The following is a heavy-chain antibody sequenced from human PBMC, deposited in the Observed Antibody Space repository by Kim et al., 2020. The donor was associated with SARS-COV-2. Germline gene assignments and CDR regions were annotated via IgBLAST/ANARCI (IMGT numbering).Heavy chain of an antibody. CDR2: IYYSGLT. CDR1: GGSIRSYY. V-gene: IGHV4-59*08. D-gene: IGHD2-15*01. CDR3: ARLLHPKSEYWYFDV. J-gene: IGHJ2*01. Sequence: SETLSLTCTVSGGSIRSYYWSWIRQSPGKGLEWIGYIYYSGLTKYNSSLKSRVTISVDTSKNQFSLNLSSVTAADTAVYYCARLLHPKSEYWYFDVWGRGTLVTVSS.